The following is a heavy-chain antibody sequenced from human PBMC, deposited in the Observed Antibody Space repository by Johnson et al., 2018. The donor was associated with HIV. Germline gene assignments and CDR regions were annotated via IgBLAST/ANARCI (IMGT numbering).Heavy chain of an antibody. CDR1: GFTFSIYG. CDR3: ARVLWFGELFSSAFDI. CDR2: IHYDGSNK. V-gene: IGHV3-30*02. D-gene: IGHD3-10*01. Sequence: QVQLVESGGGVVQPGGSLRLSCTGSGFTFSIYGIHWVRQAPDKGLEWVAFIHYDGSNKYYADSVKVRFTISRDNSKNTLYLQMNSLRAEDTAVYYCARVLWFGELFSSAFDIWGQGTMVTVSS. J-gene: IGHJ3*02.